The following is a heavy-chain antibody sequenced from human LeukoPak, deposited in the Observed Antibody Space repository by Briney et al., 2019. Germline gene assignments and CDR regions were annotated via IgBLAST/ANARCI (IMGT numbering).Heavy chain of an antibody. Sequence: GGSLRLSCAASGFTFSSYSMNWVRQAPGKGLEWVSCISSSSSTIYYADSVKGRFTISRDNAKNSLYLQMNSLRAEDTAVYYCARSSMYDSSGYPQPWGQGTLVTVSS. D-gene: IGHD3-22*01. CDR3: ARSSMYDSSGYPQP. CDR1: GFTFSSYS. V-gene: IGHV3-48*01. CDR2: ISSSSSTI. J-gene: IGHJ5*02.